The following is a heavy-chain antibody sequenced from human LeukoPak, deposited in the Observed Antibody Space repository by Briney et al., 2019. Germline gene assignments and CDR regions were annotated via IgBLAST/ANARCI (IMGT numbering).Heavy chain of an antibody. CDR3: ARVLRGYSYGVFDC. Sequence: SETLPLTCTVSGGSISSHYGSWLRQPPGKGLEWIGYIYDSGSTNYNSSLKSRVTISVDTSRNQFSLKLSSVTAADTAVYYCARVLRGYSYGVFDCWGQGTLVTVSS. CDR1: GGSISSHY. CDR2: IYDSGST. J-gene: IGHJ4*02. V-gene: IGHV4-59*11. D-gene: IGHD5-18*01.